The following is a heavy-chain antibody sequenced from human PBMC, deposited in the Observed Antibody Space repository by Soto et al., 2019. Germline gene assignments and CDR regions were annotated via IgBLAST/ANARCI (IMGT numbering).Heavy chain of an antibody. V-gene: IGHV4-30-4*01. J-gene: IGHJ5*02. D-gene: IGHD2-21*02. CDR3: VRTARERAVAQNWLDR. CDR2: VYYTGST. Sequence: SETLSLTCTVSGASIRSTDYYWSWIRQAPGKGLEWIGYVYYTGSTYYNPSLMSRLTISVDTSKNQFSLKLTSVTAAETAVYYCVRTARERAVAQNWLDRWGQGTQVTVSS. CDR1: GASIRSTDYY.